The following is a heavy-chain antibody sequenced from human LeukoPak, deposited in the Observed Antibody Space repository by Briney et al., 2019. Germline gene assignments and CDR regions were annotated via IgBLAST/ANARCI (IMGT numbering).Heavy chain of an antibody. V-gene: IGHV3-33*01. CDR3: ARGPHYYDSSGYYYFDY. CDR1: GFTFSSYG. D-gene: IGHD3-22*01. J-gene: IGHJ4*02. Sequence: GGSLRLSYAASGFTFSSYGMHWVRQAPGKGLEWVAVIWYDGSNKYYADSVKGRFTISRDNSKNTLYLQMNSLRAEDTAVYYCARGPHYYDSSGYYYFDYWGQGTLVTVSS. CDR2: IWYDGSNK.